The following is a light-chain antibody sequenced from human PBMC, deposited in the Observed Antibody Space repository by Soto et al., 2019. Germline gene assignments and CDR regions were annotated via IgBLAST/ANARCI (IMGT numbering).Light chain of an antibody. Sequence: EVVLTQSPATLSLSPGERATLSCRASQSISTYLGWYQQKPGQAPRLLIYDASNRATGTPARFSGSGSGTDFTLTISSLEPEDFAIYYCQQRSNWPPITFGHGTRLEIK. CDR2: DAS. V-gene: IGKV3-11*01. CDR3: QQRSNWPPIT. J-gene: IGKJ5*01. CDR1: QSISTY.